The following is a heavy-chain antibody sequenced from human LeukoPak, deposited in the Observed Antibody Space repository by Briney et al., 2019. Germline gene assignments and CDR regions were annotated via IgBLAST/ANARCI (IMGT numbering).Heavy chain of an antibody. CDR1: GFTFSYYG. Sequence: PGGSLSLSCAASGFTFSYYGMHWVRQAPGKGLEWAAIISHDGSNKHYADSVKGRFTISRDNAKNTLYLQMISLRAEDTAVYYCAKDLAEKEDYWGQGTLVTVSS. V-gene: IGHV3-30*18. CDR3: AKDLAEKEDY. CDR2: ISHDGSNK. J-gene: IGHJ4*02.